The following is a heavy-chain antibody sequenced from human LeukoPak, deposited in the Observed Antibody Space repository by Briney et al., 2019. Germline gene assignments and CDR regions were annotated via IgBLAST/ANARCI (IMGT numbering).Heavy chain of an antibody. J-gene: IGHJ4*02. CDR2: IWYDGSNK. V-gene: IGHV3-33*01. CDR3: ARDLPGFGLDY. D-gene: IGHD3/OR15-3a*01. Sequence: GGSLRLSCAASGFTFSSYGMHWVRQAPGKGLEWVAVIWYDGSNKYYADSVKGRFTISRDNSKNTLYLQMNSLRAEDTAVYYCARDLPGFGLDYWGQGTLVTVSS. CDR1: GFTFSSYG.